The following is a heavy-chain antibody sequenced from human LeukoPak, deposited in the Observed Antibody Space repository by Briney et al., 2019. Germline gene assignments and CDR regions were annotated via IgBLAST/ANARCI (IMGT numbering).Heavy chain of an antibody. J-gene: IGHJ5*02. D-gene: IGHD5-24*01. CDR1: GFTFGDYA. V-gene: IGHV3-49*04. Sequence: PGGSLRLSCTASGFTFGDYAMSWVRQAPGKGLEWVGFIRSKAYGGTTEYAASVKGRFTISRDDYKSIAYLQMNSLKTEDTAVYYCTRAGVKDGYNPNWFDPWGQGTLVTVSS. CDR2: IRSKAYGGTT. CDR3: TRAGVKDGYNPNWFDP.